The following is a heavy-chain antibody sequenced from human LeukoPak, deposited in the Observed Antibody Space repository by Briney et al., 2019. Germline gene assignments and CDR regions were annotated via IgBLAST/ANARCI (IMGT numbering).Heavy chain of an antibody. V-gene: IGHV1-8*01. Sequence: ASVKVSCKASGYTFTNYDVHWVRQASGQGLEWMGWMNPYSGNTGYAQNFQGRITITRNTSISTAYMELSSLRSEDTAVYYCARTQQLVLRSPLDPWGQGTLVTASS. CDR1: GYTFTNYD. D-gene: IGHD6-13*01. J-gene: IGHJ5*02. CDR2: MNPYSGNT. CDR3: ARTQQLVLRSPLDP.